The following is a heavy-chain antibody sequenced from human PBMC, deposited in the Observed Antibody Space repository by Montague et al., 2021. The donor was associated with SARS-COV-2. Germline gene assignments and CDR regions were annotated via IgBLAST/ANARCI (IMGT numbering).Heavy chain of an antibody. J-gene: IGHJ3*02. Sequence: SETRSLTCTVSGDSFNSPKYYCAWIRQPPGKGLEWIGSSYHSGTTYDNPSLRSQVTMSVDTSKTQFSLKMNSVTAADTAVYYCARGSYGSGSYHAFDIWSQGTVVAVSS. CDR1: GDSFNSPKYY. CDR2: SYHSGTT. V-gene: IGHV4-39*01. D-gene: IGHD3-10*01. CDR3: ARGSYGSGSYHAFDI.